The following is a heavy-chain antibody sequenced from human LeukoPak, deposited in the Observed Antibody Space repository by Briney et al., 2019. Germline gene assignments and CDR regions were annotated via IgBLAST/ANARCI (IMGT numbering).Heavy chain of an antibody. CDR2: IYTSGST. Sequence: SETLSLTCTVSGGSISSYYWSWIRQPAGKGLEWIGRIYTSGSTNYNPSLKSRVTMSVDTSKNQFSLKLSSVTAADTAVYYCARNQYSSSSGDYYMDVWGKGTTVTVSS. V-gene: IGHV4-4*07. CDR3: ARNQYSSSSGDYYMDV. J-gene: IGHJ6*03. D-gene: IGHD6-6*01. CDR1: GGSISSYY.